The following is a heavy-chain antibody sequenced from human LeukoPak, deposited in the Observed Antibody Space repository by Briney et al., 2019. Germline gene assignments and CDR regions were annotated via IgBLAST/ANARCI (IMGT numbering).Heavy chain of an antibody. J-gene: IGHJ4*02. D-gene: IGHD2-15*01. CDR3: AKGSAAGYCSGGSCYYGYYFDY. V-gene: IGHV3-30*02. CDR2: IRYDGSNK. CDR1: GFTFSSYG. Sequence: GGSLRLSCAASGFTFSSYGMHWVRQAPGKGLEWVAFIRYDGSNKYYADSVKGRFTISRDNSKNTLYLQMNSLRAEDTAVYYCAKGSAAGYCSGGSCYYGYYFDYWGQGTLVTVSS.